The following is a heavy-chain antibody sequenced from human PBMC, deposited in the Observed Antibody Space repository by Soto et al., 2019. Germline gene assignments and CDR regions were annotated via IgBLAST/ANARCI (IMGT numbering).Heavy chain of an antibody. CDR2: ISYDGSNK. V-gene: IGHV3-30-3*01. Sequence: GGSLRLSCAASGFTFSSYAMHWVRQAPGKGLEWVAVISYDGSNKYYADSVKGRFTISRDNSKNTLYLQMNSLRAEDTAVYYCARGYCTNGVCPYYYYYFGMDVWGQGTTVTVSS. J-gene: IGHJ6*02. CDR3: ARGYCTNGVCPYYYYYFGMDV. D-gene: IGHD2-8*01. CDR1: GFTFSSYA.